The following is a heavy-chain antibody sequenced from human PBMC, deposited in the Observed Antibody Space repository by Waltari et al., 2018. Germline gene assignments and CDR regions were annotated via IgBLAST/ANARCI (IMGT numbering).Heavy chain of an antibody. J-gene: IGHJ3*01. D-gene: IGHD4-17*01. CDR2: ITSGGST. CDR1: GFTFSGYA. V-gene: IGHV3-23*01. Sequence: EVQMLESGGGLVQPGGSLRLSCAASGFTFSGYAMIWVRQAPGKGLEWVSAITSGGSTYSADSVKGRFTISRDKNTLYLQMNSLRAEDTAVYYCAKDPNGDYIGAFDFWGQGTVVTGSS. CDR3: AKDPNGDYIGAFDF.